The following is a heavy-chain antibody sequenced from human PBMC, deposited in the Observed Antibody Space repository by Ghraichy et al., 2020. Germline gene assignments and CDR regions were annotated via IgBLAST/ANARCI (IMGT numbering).Heavy chain of an antibody. J-gene: IGHJ1*01. CDR1: GFTFSSFW. Sequence: LSLTCAASGFTFSSFWMYWVRQAPGKGLEWVANINTDGSGKYYADSVKGRFTISRDNAKNSLFLLMNSMRVEDTAVYYCASNRWGWGHGTLVTVSS. CDR3: ASNRWG. D-gene: IGHD2/OR15-2a*01. V-gene: IGHV3-7*01. CDR2: INTDGSGK.